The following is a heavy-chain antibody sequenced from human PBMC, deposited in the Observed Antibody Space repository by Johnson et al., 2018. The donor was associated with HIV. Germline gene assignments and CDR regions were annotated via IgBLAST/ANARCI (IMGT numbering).Heavy chain of an antibody. J-gene: IGHJ3*02. Sequence: QEQLVESGGGVVQPGRSLRLSCAASGFSFSNYAMHWVRQAPGKGLEWVAIISYDESNKYYADSVKVRFTISGDNSKNTLYLQMNSLRAEDTAVYYCARDSGYEDHDGFDIWGQGTMVTVSS. V-gene: IGHV3-30*04. D-gene: IGHD5-12*01. CDR1: GFSFSNYA. CDR2: ISYDESNK. CDR3: ARDSGYEDHDGFDI.